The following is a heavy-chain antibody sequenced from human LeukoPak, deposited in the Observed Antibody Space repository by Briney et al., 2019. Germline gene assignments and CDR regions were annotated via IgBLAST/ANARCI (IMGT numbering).Heavy chain of an antibody. J-gene: IGHJ4*02. CDR2: IYYSGST. Sequence: PSGTLSLTCTVSGGSISSYYWSWIRQPPGKGLEWIGYIYYSGSTNYNPSLKSRVTISVDTSKNQFSLKLSSVTAADTAVYYCARLYYYGSGSYYFDYWGQGTLVTVSS. D-gene: IGHD3-10*01. V-gene: IGHV4-59*01. CDR3: ARLYYYGSGSYYFDY. CDR1: GGSISSYY.